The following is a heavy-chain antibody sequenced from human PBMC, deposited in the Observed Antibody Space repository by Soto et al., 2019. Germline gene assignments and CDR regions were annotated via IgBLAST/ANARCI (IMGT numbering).Heavy chain of an antibody. CDR1: GYTFTSFD. J-gene: IGHJ4*02. V-gene: IGHV1-8*01. CDR2: MNPNSGNT. CDR3: ARAYTWGVAVAGT. D-gene: IGHD6-19*01. Sequence: ASEKVSCKASGYTFTSFDINWVRQATGQGLEWMGWMNPNSGNTGYAQKFQGRVTMTRNTSISTAYMELSSLRSEDTAVYYCARAYTWGVAVAGTWGQGTLVTVSS.